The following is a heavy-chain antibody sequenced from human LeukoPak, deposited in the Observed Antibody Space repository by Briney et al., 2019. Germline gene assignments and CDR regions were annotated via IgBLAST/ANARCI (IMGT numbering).Heavy chain of an antibody. Sequence: SVKVSCKASGGTFSSYAISWVRQAPGQRLEWMGGIIPIFGTANYAQKFQGRVTITADESTSTAYMELSSLRSEDTAVYYCARGPMVRGVILGQNYWGQGTLVTVSS. D-gene: IGHD3-10*01. V-gene: IGHV1-69*13. CDR3: ARGPMVRGVILGQNY. CDR2: IIPIFGTA. J-gene: IGHJ4*02. CDR1: GGTFSSYA.